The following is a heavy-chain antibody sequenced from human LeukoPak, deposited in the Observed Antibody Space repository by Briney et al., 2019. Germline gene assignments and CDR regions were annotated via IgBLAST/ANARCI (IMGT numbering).Heavy chain of an antibody. V-gene: IGHV3-23*01. J-gene: IGHJ4*02. CDR1: GFTFSYYG. D-gene: IGHD7-27*01. CDR2: ISPRGGGT. Sequence: GGTLRLSCAASGFTFSYYGMNWVRQAPGKGLEWLSGISPRGGGTYYADSVKGRFTISRDDSKSTPSLQMNSLRVEDTAVYYCARDLAWGAFDYWGQGTLVTVSS. CDR3: ARDLAWGAFDY.